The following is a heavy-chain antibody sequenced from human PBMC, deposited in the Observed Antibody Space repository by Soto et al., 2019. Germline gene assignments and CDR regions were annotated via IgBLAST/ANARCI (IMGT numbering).Heavy chain of an antibody. J-gene: IGHJ4*02. CDR2: INPGNSET. D-gene: IGHD4-4*01. Sequence: PGESLKISCQTSGYSFINYWIGCVRQMPGKGLEWMAIINPGNSETRYSQSFHGQVTISADKSISTTYLQWNSLKASDTAMYYCARPSSNYVAYWGQGTLVTVSS. CDR3: ARPSSNYVAY. V-gene: IGHV5-51*01. CDR1: GYSFINYW.